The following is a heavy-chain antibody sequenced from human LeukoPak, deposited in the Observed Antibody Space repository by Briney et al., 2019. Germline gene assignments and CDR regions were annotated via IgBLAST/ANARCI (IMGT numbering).Heavy chain of an antibody. CDR2: ISGSGDST. J-gene: IGHJ4*02. CDR1: GFSFSSYS. V-gene: IGHV3-23*01. CDR3: ARDAGTWGYGYNFDC. D-gene: IGHD1-1*01. Sequence: GGSLRLSCAASGFSFSSYSMTWVRQAPGKGLEWVSGISGSGDSTHYADSVKGRFTISRDDSKTTLYLQMTSLRADDTAVYYCARDAGTWGYGYNFDCWGQGTLVTVSS.